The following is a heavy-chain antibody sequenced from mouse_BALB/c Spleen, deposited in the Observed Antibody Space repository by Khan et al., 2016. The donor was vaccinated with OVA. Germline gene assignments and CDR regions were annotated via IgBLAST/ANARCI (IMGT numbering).Heavy chain of an antibody. Sequence: EVQLQESGPGLVKPSQSLSLTCTVTGYSITSDYAWNWIRQFPGNKLEWMGYISSTGSTSYNPSLKSRISITRATSKNQFFLPLNSVTTEDTATYYCARSVYYSDSYAMDYWGQGTSVTVSS. CDR1: GYSITSDYA. CDR3: ARSVYYSDSYAMDY. V-gene: IGHV3-2*02. J-gene: IGHJ4*01. CDR2: ISSTGST. D-gene: IGHD2-13*01.